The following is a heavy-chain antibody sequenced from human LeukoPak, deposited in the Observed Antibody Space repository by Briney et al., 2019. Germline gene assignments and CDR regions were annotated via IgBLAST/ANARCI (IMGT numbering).Heavy chain of an antibody. CDR2: IYYSGST. CDR3: ARGGNYGDYVDY. D-gene: IGHD4-17*01. Sequence: RTSETLSLTCAVSGYSISSSNWWGWIRQPPGKGLEWVGYIYYSGSTYYNSSLKSRVTMSVDTSKNQFSLKLSSVTAADTAVYYCARGGNYGDYVDYWGQGTLVTVSS. J-gene: IGHJ4*02. CDR1: GYSISSSNW. V-gene: IGHV4-28*03.